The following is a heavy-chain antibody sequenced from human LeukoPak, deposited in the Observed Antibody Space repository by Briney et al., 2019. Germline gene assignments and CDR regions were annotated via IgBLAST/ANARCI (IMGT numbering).Heavy chain of an antibody. J-gene: IGHJ1*01. CDR1: GGSFSDYY. V-gene: IGHV4-34*01. D-gene: IGHD3-22*01. CDR3: AYSSGYQQH. Sequence: PSETLSLTCAVHGGSFSDYYWSWIRQPPGKGLEWIGEINHGGSTNYNPSLTSRVTVSVDTSKNQYSLRLSSVTAAGTAVYHCAYSSGYQQHWGQGTLVTVSS. CDR2: INHGGST.